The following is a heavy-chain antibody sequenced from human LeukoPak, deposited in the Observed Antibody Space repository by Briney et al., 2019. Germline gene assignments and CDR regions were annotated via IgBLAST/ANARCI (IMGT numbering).Heavy chain of an antibody. D-gene: IGHD3-22*01. Sequence: SVKVSCKASGGTFSSYAISWVRQAPGQGLEWMGRIIPILGIANYAQKFQGRVTITADKSTSTAYMELSSLRSEDTAVYYCAREAYYDSSGFFDYWGQGTLVTVSS. CDR1: GGTFSSYA. CDR3: AREAYYDSSGFFDY. J-gene: IGHJ4*02. CDR2: IIPILGIA. V-gene: IGHV1-69*04.